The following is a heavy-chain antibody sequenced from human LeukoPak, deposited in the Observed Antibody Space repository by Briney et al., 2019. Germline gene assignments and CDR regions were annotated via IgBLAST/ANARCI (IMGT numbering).Heavy chain of an antibody. V-gene: IGHV4-38-2*02. CDR2: IYHSGST. J-gene: IGHJ6*03. CDR1: GYSISSGYY. CDR3: ARFPLYDSSGYLHYYYYYYMDV. Sequence: SETLSLTCTVSGYSISSGYYWGWIRQPPGKGLEWIGSIYHSGSTYYNPSLKSRVTISVDTSKNQFSLKLSSVTAADTAVYYCARFPLYDSSGYLHYYYYYYMDVWGKGTTVTVSS. D-gene: IGHD3-22*01.